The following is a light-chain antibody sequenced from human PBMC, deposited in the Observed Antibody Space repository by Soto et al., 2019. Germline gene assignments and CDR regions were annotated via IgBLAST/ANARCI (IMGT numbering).Light chain of an antibody. CDR1: QSVSSSY. J-gene: IGKJ5*01. CDR2: GAS. CDR3: QQYGSFPT. V-gene: IGKV3-20*01. Sequence: EIVLTQSPGTLSLSPGERATPSCRASQSVSSSYLAWYQQKPGQAPRLLIYGASSRATGIPDRFSGSGSGTDFTLTISRLEPEDFAVYYCQQYGSFPTFGQGTRLEIK.